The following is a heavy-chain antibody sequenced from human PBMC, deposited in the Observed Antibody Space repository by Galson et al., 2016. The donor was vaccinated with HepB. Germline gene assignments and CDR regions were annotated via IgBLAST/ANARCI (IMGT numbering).Heavy chain of an antibody. J-gene: IGHJ4*02. V-gene: IGHV3-15*01. CDR3: ITDSEGI. D-gene: IGHD3-10*01. CDR1: GFTFSNAW. Sequence: SLRLSCAASGFTFSNAWMGWVRQAPGKGLEWVGRIKSKTGGGTTDYAAPVKGRFTISRDDSKDTLYLQMNSLNTEDTAVYDCITDSEGIWGQGTLVTVSS. CDR2: IKSKTGGGTT.